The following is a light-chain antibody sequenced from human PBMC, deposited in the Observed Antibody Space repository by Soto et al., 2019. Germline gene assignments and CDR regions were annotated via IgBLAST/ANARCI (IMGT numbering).Light chain of an antibody. CDR1: QDIKNY. CDR2: DAA. J-gene: IGKJ2*02. Sequence: IQMTQSPSSLSASVGDRITITCQASQDIKNYVIWYQHKPGKAPQLLIYDAASLGTGVSSRFSGSGSGTHFTLAISSLLPEDIATYYCQQFDSVPCTFGQGTKLEIK. V-gene: IGKV1-33*01. CDR3: QQFDSVPCT.